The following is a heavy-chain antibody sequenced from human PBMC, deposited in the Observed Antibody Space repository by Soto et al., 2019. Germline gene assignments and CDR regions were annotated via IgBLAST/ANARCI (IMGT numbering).Heavy chain of an antibody. J-gene: IGHJ6*02. D-gene: IGHD3-3*01. CDR1: GFTFSSYA. CDR2: IRGSGGST. CDR3: AKERFECGSNGLDV. V-gene: IGHV3-23*01. Sequence: EVQLLESGGGLVQPGGSLRLSCAASGFTFSSYAMTWVRQAPGKGLEWVSTIRGSGGSTYYADSVKGRFTISRDNSKNTLYLQMNSLRVEDTAAFYCAKERFECGSNGLDVWGQGTTVTVSS.